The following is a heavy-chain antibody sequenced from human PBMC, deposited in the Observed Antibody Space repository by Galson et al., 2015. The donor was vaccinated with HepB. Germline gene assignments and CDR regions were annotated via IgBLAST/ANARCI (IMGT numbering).Heavy chain of an antibody. D-gene: IGHD2-15*01. CDR1: GFTFSDYY. J-gene: IGHJ5*02. V-gene: IGHV3-11*05. Sequence: SLRLSCAASGFTFSDYYMSWIRQAPGKGLEWVSYISSSSSYTNYADSVKGRFTISRDNAKNSLYLQMNSLRAEDTAVYYCARARRVVAATPADWFDPWGQGTLVTVSS. CDR3: ARARRVVAATPADWFDP. CDR2: ISSSSSYT.